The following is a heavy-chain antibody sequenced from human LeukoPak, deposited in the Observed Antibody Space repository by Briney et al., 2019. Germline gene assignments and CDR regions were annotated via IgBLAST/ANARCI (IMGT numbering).Heavy chain of an antibody. J-gene: IGHJ4*02. CDR3: ARHSGGSGSYYNDGFDY. CDR2: IYYSGST. CDR1: GGSISSYY. V-gene: IGHV4-59*08. D-gene: IGHD3-10*01. Sequence: PSETLSLTCTVSGGSISSYYWSWIRQPPGEGLEWIGYIYYSGSTNYNPSLKSRVTISVDTSKNQFSLKLSSVTAADTAVYYCARHSGGSGSYYNDGFDYWGQGTLVTVSS.